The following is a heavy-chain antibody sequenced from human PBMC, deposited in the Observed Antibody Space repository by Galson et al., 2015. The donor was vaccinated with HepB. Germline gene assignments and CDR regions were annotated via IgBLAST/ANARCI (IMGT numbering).Heavy chain of an antibody. J-gene: IGHJ4*02. CDR1: GGSISGYY. V-gene: IGHV4-59*01. CDR3: ARGSSGWTYYFDS. Sequence: SETLSLTCTVSGGSISGYYWSWIRQPPGKGLEWIGYIYYSGSTNYSPSLKSRVTISLDTSKNQFSLKLSSVTAADTAVYYCARGSSGWTYYFDSWGQGTLVSVSS. CDR2: IYYSGST. D-gene: IGHD6-19*01.